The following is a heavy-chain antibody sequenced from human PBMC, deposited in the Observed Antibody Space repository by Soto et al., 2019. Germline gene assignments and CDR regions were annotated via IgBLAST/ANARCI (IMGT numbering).Heavy chain of an antibody. D-gene: IGHD2-21*02. CDR2: INPNSGGT. J-gene: IGHJ4*02. Sequence: QVQLVQSGAEVKKPGASVKVSCKASGYTFTGYYMHWVRQAPGQGLEWMGWINPNSGGTNYAQKFQGWVTMTRDTSISTASMELSRLRSDDTAVYYCARSPGGVVTAMYYFDYWGQGTLVTVSS. V-gene: IGHV1-2*04. CDR1: GYTFTGYY. CDR3: ARSPGGVVTAMYYFDY.